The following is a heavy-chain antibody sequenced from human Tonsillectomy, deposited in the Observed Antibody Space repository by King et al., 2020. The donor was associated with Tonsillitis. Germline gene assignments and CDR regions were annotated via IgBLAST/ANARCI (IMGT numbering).Heavy chain of an antibody. CDR2: IYYSGST. J-gene: IGHJ5*02. CDR3: ARLTSGSGGSCYSRWFDP. D-gene: IGHD2-15*01. CDR1: GGSISSSSYY. V-gene: IGHV4-39*01. Sequence: LQLQESGPGLVKPSEPLSLTCTVSGGSISSSSYYWGWIRQPPGKGLEWIGSIYYSGSTYYNPSLKSRVTISVDTSKNQFSLKLSSVTAADTAVYYCARLTSGSGGSCYSRWFDPWGQGTLVTVSS.